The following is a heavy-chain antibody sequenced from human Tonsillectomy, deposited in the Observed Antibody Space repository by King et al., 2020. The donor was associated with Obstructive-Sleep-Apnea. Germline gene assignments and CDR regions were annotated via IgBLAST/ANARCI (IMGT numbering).Heavy chain of an antibody. Sequence: VQLQQWGAGLLKPSETLSLTCAVFGGSFSDYYWSWIRQPPGKGLEWIGEINHSGSTNYNPSPSLKSRVTISVDTSKNQLSLKLSSVTAADTAVYYCARGSGAAAVNWFDPWGQGTLFTVSS. D-gene: IGHD6-13*01. CDR1: GGSFSDYY. CDR3: ARGSGAAAVNWFDP. CDR2: INHSGST. J-gene: IGHJ5*02. V-gene: IGHV4-34*01.